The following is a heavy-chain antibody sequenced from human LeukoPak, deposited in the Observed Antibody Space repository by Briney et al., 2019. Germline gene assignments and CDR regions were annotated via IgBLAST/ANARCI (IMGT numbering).Heavy chain of an antibody. D-gene: IGHD2-8*01. CDR1: GGSISSYY. J-gene: IGHJ4*02. V-gene: IGHV4-59*01. CDR2: IYYSGST. CDR3: ARAPTNNVDYFDY. Sequence: SETLSLTCTVSGGSISSYYWSWIRQPPGKGLEWIGYIYYSGSTNYNPSLKSRVTISVDTSKNQFSLKLSSVTAADTAMYYCARAPTNNVDYFDYWGQGTLVTVSS.